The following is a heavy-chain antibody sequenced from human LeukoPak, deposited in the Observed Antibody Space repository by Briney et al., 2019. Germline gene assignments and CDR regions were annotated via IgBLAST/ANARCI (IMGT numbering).Heavy chain of an antibody. CDR2: ISSSSSYM. CDR1: GFTFSSYS. V-gene: IGHV3-21*01. D-gene: IGHD3-22*01. CDR3: ARASSSYQGDY. J-gene: IGHJ4*02. Sequence: GGSLRLSCTASGFTFSSYSLNWVRQAPGKGPEWVSSISSSSSYMYYADSVKGRFTISRDNAKNSLYLQMNSLRAEDTAVYYCARASSSYQGDYWGQGTLVTVSS.